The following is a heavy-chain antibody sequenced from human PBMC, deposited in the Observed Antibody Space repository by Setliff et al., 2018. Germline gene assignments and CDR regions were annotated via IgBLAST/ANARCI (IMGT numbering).Heavy chain of an antibody. V-gene: IGHV4-59*01. D-gene: IGHD3-16*01. Sequence: ASETLSLTCTVSGGSISGYYWNWIRQTPEMRLEWIGHIHFSGNTHFNPSLMSRVTMSVDTSKNQFSLNVNSVTSADTAVYYCVRGGSAWAWNYDLWGRGTLVTV. CDR1: GGSISGYY. CDR2: IHFSGNT. CDR3: VRGGSAWAWNYDL. J-gene: IGHJ2*01.